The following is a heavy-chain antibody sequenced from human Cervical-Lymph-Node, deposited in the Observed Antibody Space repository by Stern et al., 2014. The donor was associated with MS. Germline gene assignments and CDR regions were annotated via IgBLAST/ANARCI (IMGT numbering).Heavy chain of an antibody. CDR1: GYSFSNYW. CDR2: IYPGDSDT. J-gene: IGHJ4*02. D-gene: IGHD5-18*01. V-gene: IGHV5-51*03. CDR3: ATAPPRGYTYGNFDY. Sequence: EVQLVESGTEVKKPGESLKISCKGSGYSFSNYWIGWVRQMPGKGLEWIGIIYPGDSDTRYSPSFQGQVTISADKSINTAYLQWSSLKASDTAIYYCATAPPRGYTYGNFDYWGQGTLVTVSS.